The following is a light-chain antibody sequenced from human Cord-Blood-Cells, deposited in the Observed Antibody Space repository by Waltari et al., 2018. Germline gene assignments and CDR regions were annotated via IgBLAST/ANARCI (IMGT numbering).Light chain of an antibody. CDR3: SSYTSSSTVV. V-gene: IGLV2-14*01. J-gene: IGLJ2*01. CDR1: SSDVGGYNY. Sequence: QSALTQPASVSGSPGQSITISCTGTSSDVGGYNYVSWYQQHPGKAPKLMIYDVSNRPCGVSNRFSGSKSGNTASLTISGLQAEDEADYYRSSYTSSSTVVFGGGTKLTVL. CDR2: DVS.